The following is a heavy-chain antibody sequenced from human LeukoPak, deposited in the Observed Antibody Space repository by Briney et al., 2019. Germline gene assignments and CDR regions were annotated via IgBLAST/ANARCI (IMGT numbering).Heavy chain of an antibody. V-gene: IGHV3-73*01. CDR3: TGNYYGSGSYADFDY. CDR1: GFTFSGSA. D-gene: IGHD3-10*01. CDR2: IRSTANGYAT. Sequence: GGSLRLSCAASGFTFSGSALHWVRQASGKGLEWVGGIRSTANGYATAYAASVKGTFTISRDNSKNTAYLQMDSLKTEDTAVYYCTGNYYGSGSYADFDYWGQGTLVTVSS. J-gene: IGHJ4*02.